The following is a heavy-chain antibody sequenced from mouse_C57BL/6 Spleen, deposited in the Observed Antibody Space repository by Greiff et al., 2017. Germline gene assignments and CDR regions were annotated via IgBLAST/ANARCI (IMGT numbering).Heavy chain of an antibody. J-gene: IGHJ3*01. V-gene: IGHV1-26*01. CDR2: INPNNGGT. CDR3: ARSNYSTLAY. Sequence: EVQLQQPGAELVKPGASVKISCKASGYTFTDYYMNWVKQSHGKSLEWIGDINPNNGGTSYNQKFKGKATLTVDKSSSTAYMELRSLTSEDSAVYYCARSNYSTLAYWGQGTLVTVSA. D-gene: IGHD2-5*01. CDR1: GYTFTDYY.